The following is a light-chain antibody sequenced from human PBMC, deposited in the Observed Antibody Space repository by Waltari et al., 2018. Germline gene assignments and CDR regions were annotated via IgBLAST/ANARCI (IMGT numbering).Light chain of an antibody. CDR2: KVS. J-gene: IGKJ1*01. CDR3: MQGTYWPRT. Sequence: DVVMTQSPLSLPVTLGQPASISCRSSQGLVHSDGNTYLNWFQQRPGQSPRRLIYKVSNRDSGVPDRFSGSGVGTDFTLKISRVEAEDVGVYFCMQGTYWPRTFGQGTKVEIK. CDR1: QGLVHSDGNTY. V-gene: IGKV2-30*02.